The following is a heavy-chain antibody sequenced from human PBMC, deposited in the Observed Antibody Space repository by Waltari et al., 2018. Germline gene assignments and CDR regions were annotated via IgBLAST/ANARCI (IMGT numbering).Heavy chain of an antibody. J-gene: IGHJ4*01. CDR3: AAREYLGDTIHY. CDR1: GFSFNAYW. CDR2: IYPRTSET. V-gene: IGHV5-51*01. Sequence: EVQLVQSGAEVKEPGESLKISCTTSGFSFNAYWIGWVRHMPGKGLEWMGIIYPRTSETLYSPSFQGQVTISADRSIKTAYLQWSSLQASDTAIYYCAAREYLGDTIHYWGQGTLVTVSS. D-gene: IGHD1-26*01.